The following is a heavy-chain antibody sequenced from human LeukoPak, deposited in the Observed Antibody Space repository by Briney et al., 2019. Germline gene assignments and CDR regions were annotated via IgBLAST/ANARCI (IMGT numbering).Heavy chain of an antibody. D-gene: IGHD1-26*01. V-gene: IGHV4-34*01. CDR3: ASLGGSQDY. CDR2: INHSGST. CDR1: VGSFTGYY. J-gene: IGHJ4*02. Sequence: PSGPLSLTCAVCVGSFTGYYWSWIRPPPGKGREWIGEINHSGSTNYNPSLKSRVTISVATSKNQFSLKLSSVTAADTAVYYCASLGGSQDYWGQGTLVTVSS.